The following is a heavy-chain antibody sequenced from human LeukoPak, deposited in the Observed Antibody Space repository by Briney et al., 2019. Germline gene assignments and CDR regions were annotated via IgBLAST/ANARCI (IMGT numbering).Heavy chain of an antibody. CDR3: ARVYCGGDCYYDY. J-gene: IGHJ4*02. CDR2: INSDGSST. CDR1: GFTFSSYW. V-gene: IGHV3-74*01. Sequence: GGSLRLSCAASGFTFSSYWMHWVRQAPGKGLVWVSRINSDGSSTSYADSVKGRFTISRDNAKNTLYLQMNSLRAEDTAVYYCARVYCGGDCYYDYWGQGTLVTVSS. D-gene: IGHD2-21*02.